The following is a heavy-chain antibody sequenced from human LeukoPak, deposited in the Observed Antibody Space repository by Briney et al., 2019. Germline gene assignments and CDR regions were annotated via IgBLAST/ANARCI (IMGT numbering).Heavy chain of an antibody. V-gene: IGHV3-48*01. CDR2: ITNSGNSK. D-gene: IGHD3-22*01. CDR3: ARTRSSGYLTIDY. CDR1: EFTFSSYS. Sequence: QSGGSLRLSCAASEFTFSSYSMNWVRQAPGKGLEWVSYITNSGNSKSYADSVKGRFTISRDNTKNSLYLQMNGLRAEDTAVYYCARTRSSGYLTIDYWGQGILVTVSS. J-gene: IGHJ4*02.